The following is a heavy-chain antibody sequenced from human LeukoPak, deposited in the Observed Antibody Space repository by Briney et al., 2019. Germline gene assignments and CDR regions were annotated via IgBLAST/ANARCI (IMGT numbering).Heavy chain of an antibody. CDR3: ARNRPSITIFGVVIPHFDY. CDR2: IYYSGST. D-gene: IGHD3-3*01. CDR1: GGSISSYY. Sequence: AETLTLTCTVSGGSISSYYWSWIRQPPGKGLEWIWYIYYSGSTNYNASPMSRVTISVDSSKYQFSLKLSSVTAADTAVYYCARNRPSITIFGVVIPHFDYWGQGTLVTVSS. J-gene: IGHJ4*02. V-gene: IGHV4-59*08.